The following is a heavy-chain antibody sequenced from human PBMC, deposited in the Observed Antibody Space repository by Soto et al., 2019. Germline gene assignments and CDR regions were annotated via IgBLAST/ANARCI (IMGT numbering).Heavy chain of an antibody. Sequence: PGGSLRLSCAASGFTFSSYAMSWVRQAPGKGLEWVSGISASGGNTHYADSVKGRFTISRDNSKNTLNLQMNSLRAEDTAVYYCALMIVVVPTRGYFDFWGQGTMVTVSS. D-gene: IGHD3-22*01. CDR1: GFTFSSYA. CDR3: ALMIVVVPTRGYFDF. CDR2: ISASGGNT. V-gene: IGHV3-23*01. J-gene: IGHJ4*02.